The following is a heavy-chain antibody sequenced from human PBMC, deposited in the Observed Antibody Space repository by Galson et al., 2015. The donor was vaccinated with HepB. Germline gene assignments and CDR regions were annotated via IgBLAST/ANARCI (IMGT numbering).Heavy chain of an antibody. J-gene: IGHJ6*02. Sequence: SLRLSCAASGFTFSSYGMHWVRQAPGKGLEWVAVIWYDGSNKYYADSVKGRFTISRDNSKNTLYLQMNSLRAEDTAVYYCARRWEGPAAILGYYYYGMDVWGQGTTVTVSS. CDR2: IWYDGSNK. V-gene: IGHV3-33*01. D-gene: IGHD2-2*02. CDR1: GFTFSSYG. CDR3: ARRWEGPAAILGYYYYGMDV.